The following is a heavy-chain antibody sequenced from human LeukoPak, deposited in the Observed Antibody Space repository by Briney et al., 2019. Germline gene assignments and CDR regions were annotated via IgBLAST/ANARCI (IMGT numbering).Heavy chain of an antibody. V-gene: IGHV4-59*01. CDR1: GGSISSYY. J-gene: IGHJ4*02. D-gene: IGHD3-22*01. Sequence: SETLSLTCTVSGGSISSYYWSWIRQPPGKGLEWIGYIYYSGSTNYNPSLKSRVTISVDTSKNQFSLKLSSVTAADTAVYYCATYSSGYYYGAYWGQGTLVTVSS. CDR2: IYYSGST. CDR3: ATYSSGYYYGAY.